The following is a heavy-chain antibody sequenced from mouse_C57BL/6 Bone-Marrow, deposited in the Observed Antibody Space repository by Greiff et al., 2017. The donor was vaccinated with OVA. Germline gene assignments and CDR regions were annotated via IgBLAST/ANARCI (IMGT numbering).Heavy chain of an antibody. CDR2: IDPENGDT. CDR1: GFNIKDDY. V-gene: IGHV14-4*01. Sequence: EVQLQQSGAELVRPGASVKLSCTASGFNIKDDYMHWVKQRPEQGLEWIGWIDPENGDTEYASKFQGKATITADTPSNTAYLQLSSLTSEDTAVYYCTPAPFDYWGQGTTLTVSS. J-gene: IGHJ2*01. CDR3: TPAPFDY.